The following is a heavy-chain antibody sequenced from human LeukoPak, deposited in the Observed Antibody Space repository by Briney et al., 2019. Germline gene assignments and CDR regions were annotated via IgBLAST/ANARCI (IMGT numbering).Heavy chain of an antibody. V-gene: IGHV3-53*01. CDR1: GFNVGSNY. Sequence: GGSLRLSCAASGFNVGSNYIHWVRQAPGKGLEWISVSYTGGSAYYADSVKGRFTISRDNSKNAFYLQMHSLSAGDTAVYYCVRSSGGKGGPGIRYFDYWGQGTLVTVSS. CDR3: VRSSGGKGGPGIRYFDY. CDR2: SYTGGSA. D-gene: IGHD4-23*01. J-gene: IGHJ4*02.